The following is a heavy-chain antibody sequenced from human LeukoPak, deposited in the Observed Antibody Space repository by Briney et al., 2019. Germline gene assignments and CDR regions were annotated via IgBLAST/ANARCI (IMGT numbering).Heavy chain of an antibody. V-gene: IGHV3-23*01. Sequence: GGSLRLSCAASGFTLSRYWMNWVRQAPGKGLEWVSAISGSGGSTYYADSVKGRFTISRDNSKNTLYLQMNSLRAEDTAVYYCAKEASQAPFDYWGQGTLVTVSS. CDR2: ISGSGGST. J-gene: IGHJ4*02. CDR3: AKEASQAPFDY. CDR1: GFTLSRYW.